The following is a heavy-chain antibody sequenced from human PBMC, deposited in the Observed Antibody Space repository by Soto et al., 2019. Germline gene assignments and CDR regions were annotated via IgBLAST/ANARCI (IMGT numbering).Heavy chain of an antibody. CDR3: ARHYSSGSRNWFDP. CDR2: IYYSGST. J-gene: IGHJ5*02. V-gene: IGHV4-39*01. Sequence: KPSETLSLTCSVSGGSINSSSYFWGWVRQPPGKGLEWIGSIYYSGSTYYNPSLRSRVTISVDTSKNQFSLKLSSVTAADTAVFYCARHYSSGSRNWFDPWGQGTLVTGLL. CDR1: GGSINSSSYF. D-gene: IGHD6-19*01.